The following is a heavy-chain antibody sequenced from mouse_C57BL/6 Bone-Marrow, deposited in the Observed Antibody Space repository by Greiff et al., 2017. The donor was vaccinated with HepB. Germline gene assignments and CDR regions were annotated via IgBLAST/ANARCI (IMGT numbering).Heavy chain of an antibody. CDR1: GFNIKDDY. J-gene: IGHJ4*01. V-gene: IGHV14-4*01. CDR2: IDPENGDT. CDR3: TTLGAYAMDY. Sequence: VQLQQSGAELVRPGAAVKLSCTASGFNIKDDYMHWVKQRPEQGLEWIGWIDPENGDTEYASKFQGKATITADTSSNTAYLQLSSLTSEDTAVYYCTTLGAYAMDYWGQGTSVTVSS.